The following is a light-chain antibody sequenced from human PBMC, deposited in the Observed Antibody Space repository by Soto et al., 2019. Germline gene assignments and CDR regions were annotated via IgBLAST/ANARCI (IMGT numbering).Light chain of an antibody. CDR2: GAF. J-gene: IGKJ2*01. Sequence: EIVLTQSPGTLSLSPGERATFSCRASQSVSSNYLAWYQQKPGQAPRLLIYGAFKRATGIPDRFSGSGSGTDFTLTISRMEPEDFALYYCQKYETSPYTFGQGTKLEIK. CDR1: QSVSSNY. V-gene: IGKV3-20*01. CDR3: QKYETSPYT.